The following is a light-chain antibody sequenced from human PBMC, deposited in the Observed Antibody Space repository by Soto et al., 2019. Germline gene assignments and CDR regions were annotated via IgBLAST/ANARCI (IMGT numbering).Light chain of an antibody. Sequence: QSALTQPASVSGSPGQSITISCTGTSSDVGGYNYVSWYQQHPGKAPKLMIYDVSNRPSGVSNRFSGSKSGNTASLTISGLEAEDEADYYCRSSTTSGSLVFGGGTKLTVL. CDR2: DVS. CDR1: SSDVGGYNY. J-gene: IGLJ2*01. CDR3: RSSTTSGSLV. V-gene: IGLV2-14*01.